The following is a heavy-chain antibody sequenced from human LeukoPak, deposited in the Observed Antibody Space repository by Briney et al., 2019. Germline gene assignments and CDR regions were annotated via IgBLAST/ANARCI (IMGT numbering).Heavy chain of an antibody. V-gene: IGHV4-4*07. D-gene: IGHD1-14*01. CDR1: GGSISYNY. Sequence: KPSETLSLTCSVSGGSISYNYWSWIRQPAGKGLEWIGRLSSGGSTNYSPSLKSRLTISVDRSKNHFSLKLTSVTAADTAVYYCARDSGSGHFDYWGQGTLVIVSS. CDR2: LSSGGST. J-gene: IGHJ4*02. CDR3: ARDSGSGHFDY.